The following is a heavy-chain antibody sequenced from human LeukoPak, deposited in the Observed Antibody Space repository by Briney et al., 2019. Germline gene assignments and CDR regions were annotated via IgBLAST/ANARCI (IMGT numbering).Heavy chain of an antibody. CDR2: IYETGST. CDR1: AVSISGSGYY. D-gene: IGHD6-19*01. CDR3: VKSGGYGLIDY. Sequence: PSETLSLTCAVSAVSISGSGYYLGWIRQPPGKGLEWIGNIYETGSTYYNASLQSRVTISIDMSKNQNSLRLTSVSAADTAMYYCVKSGGYGLIDYWGQGTLVTVSS. V-gene: IGHV4-39*01. J-gene: IGHJ4*02.